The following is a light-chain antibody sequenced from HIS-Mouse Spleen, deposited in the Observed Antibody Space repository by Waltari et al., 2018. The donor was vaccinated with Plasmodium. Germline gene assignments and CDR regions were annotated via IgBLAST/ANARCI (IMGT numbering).Light chain of an antibody. CDR2: EDS. CDR3: YSTDSSGNHRV. V-gene: IGLV3-10*01. Sequence: SSELTQPPSLSVSPGQTARITCSGDALPKTYASWYQQKSGQAPVLVIYEDSKRPSGIPERFSGSSSGTMATLTISGAQVEDEADYYCYSTDSSGNHRVFGGGTKLTVL. J-gene: IGLJ3*02. CDR1: ALPKTY.